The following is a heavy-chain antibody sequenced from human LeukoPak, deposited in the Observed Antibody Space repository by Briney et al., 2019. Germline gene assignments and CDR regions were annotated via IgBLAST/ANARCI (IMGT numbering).Heavy chain of an antibody. Sequence: PGGSLRLSCAASGFTFSSYAMSWVRQAPGKGLEWVSTISGSGGSTYYTDSVKGRFTISRDNSKNTLYLQMGSLRAEDMAVYYCARATGPDAFDIWGQGTMVTVSS. CDR3: ARATGPDAFDI. D-gene: IGHD1-1*01. V-gene: IGHV3-23*01. CDR1: GFTFSSYA. CDR2: ISGSGGST. J-gene: IGHJ3*02.